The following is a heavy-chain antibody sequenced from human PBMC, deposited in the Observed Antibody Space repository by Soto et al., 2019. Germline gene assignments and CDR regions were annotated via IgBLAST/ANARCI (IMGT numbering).Heavy chain of an antibody. Sequence: PSETLSLTCTVSGGFISSSSYYWGWIRQPPGKGLEWIGSIYYSGSTYYNPSLKSRVTISVDTSKNQFSLKLSSVTAADTAVYYCARLPGTSSVVLYSGSYFWFDPWGQGTLVTVSS. CDR3: ARLPGTSSVVLYSGSYFWFDP. CDR2: IYYSGST. D-gene: IGHD1-26*01. J-gene: IGHJ5*02. CDR1: GGFISSSSYY. V-gene: IGHV4-39*01.